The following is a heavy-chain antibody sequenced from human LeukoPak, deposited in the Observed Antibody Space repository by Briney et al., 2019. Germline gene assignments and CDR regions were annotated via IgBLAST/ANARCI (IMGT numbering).Heavy chain of an antibody. V-gene: IGHV3-33*01. J-gene: IGHJ5*02. CDR3: ARDQAVVVVAGWFDP. CDR2: IWYDGSNK. CDR1: GFTFSNYG. D-gene: IGHD2-15*01. Sequence: LSGGSLRLSCAASGFTFSNYGMHWVRQAPGKGLEWVAVIWYDGSNKYYADSVKGRFTISRDNSKNTLYLQMNSLRAEDTAVYYCARDQAVVVVAGWFDPWGQGTLVTVSS.